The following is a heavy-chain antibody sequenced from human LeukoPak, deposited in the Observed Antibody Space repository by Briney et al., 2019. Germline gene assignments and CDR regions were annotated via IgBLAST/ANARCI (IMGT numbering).Heavy chain of an antibody. CDR3: ARVTRRISGVVIYYMDV. CDR1: GYTFTSYD. J-gene: IGHJ6*03. V-gene: IGHV1-8*01. D-gene: IGHD3-3*01. Sequence: VKVSCKASGYTFTSYDINWVRQATGQGLEWMGWMNPNSGNTSYAQKFQGRVTMTRNTSISTAYMELSSLRSEDTAVYYCARVTRRISGVVIYYMDVWGKGTTVTVSS. CDR2: MNPNSGNT.